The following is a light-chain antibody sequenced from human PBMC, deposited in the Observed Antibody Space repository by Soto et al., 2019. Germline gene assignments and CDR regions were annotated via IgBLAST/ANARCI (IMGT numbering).Light chain of an antibody. Sequence: QSVLTQPPSVSGAPGQRVTISCTGSSSNFGLDYDVHWYQQLPGTAPKLLIYRNSNRPSGVPDRFSGSKSATSASLAITGLQAEDEADYYCQSFDSILTGSVFGTGTKVTVL. V-gene: IGLV1-40*01. CDR3: QSFDSILTGSV. CDR2: RNS. CDR1: SSNFGLDYD. J-gene: IGLJ1*01.